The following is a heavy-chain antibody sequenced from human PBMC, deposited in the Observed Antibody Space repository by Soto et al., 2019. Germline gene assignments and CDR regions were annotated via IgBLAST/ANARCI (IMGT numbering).Heavy chain of an antibody. CDR1: GFTFSSYA. V-gene: IGHV3-66*01. J-gene: IGHJ4*02. D-gene: IGHD3-22*01. CDR3: ARDSNYDSIGQHDY. CDR2: IYSGGST. Sequence: GGSLRLSCAASGFTFSSYAMSWVRQAPGKGLEWVSVIYSGGSTYYADSVKGRFTISRHNSKNTLYLQMNSLRAEDTAVYYCARDSNYDSIGQHDYWGQGTLVTVSS.